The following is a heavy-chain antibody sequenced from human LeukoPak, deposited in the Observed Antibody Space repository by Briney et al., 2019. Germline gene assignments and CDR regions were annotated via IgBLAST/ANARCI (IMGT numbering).Heavy chain of an antibody. V-gene: IGHV4-39*01. J-gene: IGHJ4*02. CDR1: GGSISSNTFY. CDR3: ATREHTGDY. Sequence: TSETLSLTCTGSGGSISSNTFYWAWIRQSPGKGLEWIGSLYSSGSSYYNPSLRRRVTISVDTSKNQFSLKLSSVTAADTAVYYCATREHTGDYWGQGTLVTVSS. CDR2: LYSSGSS. D-gene: IGHD1-26*01.